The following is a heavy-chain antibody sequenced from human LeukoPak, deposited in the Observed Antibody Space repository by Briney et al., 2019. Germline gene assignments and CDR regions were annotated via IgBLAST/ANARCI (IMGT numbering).Heavy chain of an antibody. V-gene: IGHV3-74*01. D-gene: IGHD3-22*01. J-gene: IGHJ4*02. Sequence: GGSLRLSCTASGFTFSSYWMHWFRQTPGRGPVWVARINGEGSSTRYADSMKGRFTISRDNAKNTLNLQLNSLSAEDTAVYYCARSQGGHSDSSASHFDSWGQGALVTVSS. CDR1: GFTFSSYW. CDR2: INGEGSST. CDR3: ARSQGGHSDSSASHFDS.